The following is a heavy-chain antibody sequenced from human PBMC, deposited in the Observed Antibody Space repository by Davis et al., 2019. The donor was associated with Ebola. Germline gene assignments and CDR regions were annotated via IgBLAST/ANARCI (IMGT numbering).Heavy chain of an antibody. J-gene: IGHJ6*02. CDR2: ISSSSSYT. Sequence: PGGSLRLSCAASGFTFSDYYMSWIRQAPGKGLEWVSYISSSSSYTNYADSVKGRFTISRDNAKNSLYLQMNSLRAEDTAVYYCARFCSSTSCYLGYYYYGMDVWGQGTTVTVSS. D-gene: IGHD2-2*01. CDR3: ARFCSSTSCYLGYYYYGMDV. CDR1: GFTFSDYY. V-gene: IGHV3-11*06.